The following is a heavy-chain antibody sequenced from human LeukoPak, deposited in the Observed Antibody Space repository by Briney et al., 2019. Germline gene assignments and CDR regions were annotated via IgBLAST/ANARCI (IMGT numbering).Heavy chain of an antibody. Sequence: PGGSLRLSCAASGFTFSSYAMSWARQAPGKGLEWVSGISGSGGGTDYADFVKGRFTISRDNSKNTLYLQMNNLRAEDTAVYYCAKDSEITVTIFDFWGQGTLVTVSS. CDR2: ISGSGGGT. CDR3: AKDSEITVTIFDF. CDR1: GFTFSSYA. D-gene: IGHD4-17*01. J-gene: IGHJ4*02. V-gene: IGHV3-23*01.